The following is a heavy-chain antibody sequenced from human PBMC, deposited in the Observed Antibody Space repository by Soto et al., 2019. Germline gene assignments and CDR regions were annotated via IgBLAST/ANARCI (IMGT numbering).Heavy chain of an antibody. V-gene: IGHV3-23*01. CDR3: TRETVAGITGLDY. D-gene: IGHD1-20*01. CDR1: GFNFGAFA. Sequence: EVQLLESGGDLVQPGGSLRLSCAASGFNFGAFAVNWVRQAPGKGLEWVSGISVSDAFIYYADSVRGRFSISRDASENILYLQMNSLRGDDTALYYCTRETVAGITGLDYWGPGTLVTLS. CDR2: ISVSDAFI. J-gene: IGHJ4*02.